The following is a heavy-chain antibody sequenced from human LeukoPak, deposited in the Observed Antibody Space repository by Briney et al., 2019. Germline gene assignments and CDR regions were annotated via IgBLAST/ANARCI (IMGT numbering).Heavy chain of an antibody. J-gene: IGHJ5*02. V-gene: IGHV4-59*01. D-gene: IGHD4-17*01. Sequence: SETLSLTCTVSGGSMYNYYWSWIRQAPGKGLEWIGYISDSGSTNYNPSLGSRVTISVDTSKNQFSLKLTSVTAADTALYYCARYDYGDCWFDPWGQGTLVTVSS. CDR2: ISDSGST. CDR3: ARYDYGDCWFDP. CDR1: GGSMYNYY.